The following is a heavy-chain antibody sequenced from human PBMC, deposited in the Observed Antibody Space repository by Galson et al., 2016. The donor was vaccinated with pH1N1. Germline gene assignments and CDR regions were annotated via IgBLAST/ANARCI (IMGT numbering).Heavy chain of an antibody. J-gene: IGHJ6*02. CDR3: ARPGRTETTKEGFAWGYGMDV. CDR1: GGTFSNYA. D-gene: IGHD1-1*01. CDR2: IIPIFGTA. V-gene: IGHV1-69*13. Sequence: SVKVSCKASGGTFSNYAISWVRQAPGQGLEWMGRIIPIFGTANYAQKFQGRVTITADGSTSTAYMELSSLRSDDTAFYYCARPGRTETTKEGFAWGYGMDVWGQGTTVTVSS.